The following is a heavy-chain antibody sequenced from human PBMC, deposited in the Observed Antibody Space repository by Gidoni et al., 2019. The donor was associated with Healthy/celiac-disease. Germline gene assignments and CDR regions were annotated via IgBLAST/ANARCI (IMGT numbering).Heavy chain of an antibody. Sequence: EVQLLESGGGLVQPGGSLRLSCAASGFPFISYAMSWVRQAPGKGREWVSAISGSGGSTYYADSVKGRFTISRDNSKNTLYLQMNSLRAEDTAVYYCAKDRLSTAVAPYYFDYWGQGTLVTVSS. CDR3: AKDRLSTAVAPYYFDY. D-gene: IGHD6-19*01. V-gene: IGHV3-23*01. J-gene: IGHJ4*02. CDR2: ISGSGGST. CDR1: GFPFISYA.